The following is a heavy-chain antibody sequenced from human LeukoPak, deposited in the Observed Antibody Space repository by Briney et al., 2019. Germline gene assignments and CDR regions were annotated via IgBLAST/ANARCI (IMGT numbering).Heavy chain of an antibody. V-gene: IGHV4-59*01. CDR2: IYYSGSI. CDR3: ARENPSGYYNRPIDY. J-gene: IGHJ4*02. CDR1: RASISSYY. Sequence: PSETLSLICTVSRASISSYYWSWIRQPPGKGLEWIGDIYYSGSIKYNPSLKSRVTMSVDTSKNQFSLKLSSVTAADTAIYYCARENPSGYYNRPIDYWGQGTLVTVSS. D-gene: IGHD3-22*01.